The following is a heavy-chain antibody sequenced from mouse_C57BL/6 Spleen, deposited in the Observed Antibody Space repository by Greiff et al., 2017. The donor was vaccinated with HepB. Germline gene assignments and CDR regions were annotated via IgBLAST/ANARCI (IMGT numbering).Heavy chain of an antibody. Sequence: QVQLQQSGAELVRPGTSVKVSCKASGYAFTNYLIEWVKQRPGQGLEWIGVINPGSGGTNYNEKFKGKATLTSDKSSSNAYMQLSSLTSEDSAVYFCARRYYGSSSYFDVWGTGTTVTVSS. D-gene: IGHD1-1*01. V-gene: IGHV1-54*01. CDR2: INPGSGGT. CDR3: ARRYYGSSSYFDV. J-gene: IGHJ1*03. CDR1: GYAFTNYL.